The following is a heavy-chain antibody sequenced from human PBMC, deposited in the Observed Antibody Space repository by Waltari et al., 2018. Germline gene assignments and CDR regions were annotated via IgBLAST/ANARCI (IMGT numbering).Heavy chain of an antibody. CDR2: IIPIFGTA. J-gene: IGHJ4*02. V-gene: IGHV1-69*01. Sequence: QVQLVQSGAEVKKPGSSVKVSCKASGGTFISYAIRWGRQAPGQGLVWRGGIIPIFGTANYAQKFQGRVTITADESTSTAYMELSSLRSEDTAVYYCARDNRPDSSGYYYNSWGQGTLVTVSS. CDR1: GGTFISYA. D-gene: IGHD3-22*01. CDR3: ARDNRPDSSGYYYNS.